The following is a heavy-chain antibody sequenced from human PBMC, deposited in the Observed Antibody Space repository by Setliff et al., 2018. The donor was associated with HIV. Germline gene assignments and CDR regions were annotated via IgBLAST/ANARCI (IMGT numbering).Heavy chain of an antibody. Sequence: SETLSLTCAVSGVSISSSNWWSWVRQPPGKGLEWIGEIYFNLQTNYNPAFKSRVSMGLDNAKHQFSLRLTSVTAADTAIYYCTRDWRAYGLMGSWGQGMLVTVS. CDR3: TRDWRAYGLMGS. V-gene: IGHV4-4*02. CDR1: GVSISSSNW. CDR2: IYFNLQT. D-gene: IGHD4-17*01. J-gene: IGHJ5*02.